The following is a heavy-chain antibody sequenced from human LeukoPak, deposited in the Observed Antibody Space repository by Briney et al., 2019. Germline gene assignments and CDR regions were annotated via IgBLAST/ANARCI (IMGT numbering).Heavy chain of an antibody. CDR2: IIPIIGTV. CDR3: ARQITMIEEGAFDI. V-gene: IGHV1-69*13. CDR1: GGTFNRYA. Sequence: GASVKVSCKASGGTFNRYAISWVRQAPGQGLEWMGGIIPIIGTVNYAQKFQGRVTITAGESTSTAYMELSSLRSEDTAVYYCARQITMIEEGAFDIWGQGTMVTVSS. D-gene: IGHD3-22*01. J-gene: IGHJ3*02.